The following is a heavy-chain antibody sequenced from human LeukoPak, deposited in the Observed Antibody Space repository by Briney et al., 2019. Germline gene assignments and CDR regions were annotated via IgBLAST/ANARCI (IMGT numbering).Heavy chain of an antibody. CDR3: ARSIGTAPWIQLWQD. D-gene: IGHD5-18*01. CDR1: GGSISSYY. J-gene: IGHJ4*02. CDR2: IYYSGST. V-gene: IGHV4-59*01. Sequence: SETLSLTCTVSGGSISSYYWSWIRQPPGKGLEWIGYIYYSGSTNYNPSLKSRVTISVDTSKNQFSLKLSSVTAADTAVYYCARSIGTAPWIQLWQDWGQGTLVTVSS.